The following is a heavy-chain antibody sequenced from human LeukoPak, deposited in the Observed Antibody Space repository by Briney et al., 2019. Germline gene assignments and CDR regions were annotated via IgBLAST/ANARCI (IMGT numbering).Heavy chain of an antibody. CDR3: ARDPNLTSYFDY. CDR1: GGTFSSYA. Sequence: GASVKVSCKASGGTFSSYAISWVRQAPGQGLEWMGGIIPIFGTANYAQKFQGRVTITTDESTSTAYMELSSLRSEDTAVYYCARDPNLTSYFDYWGQGTLVTVSS. D-gene: IGHD1-14*01. CDR2: IIPIFGTA. V-gene: IGHV1-69*05. J-gene: IGHJ4*02.